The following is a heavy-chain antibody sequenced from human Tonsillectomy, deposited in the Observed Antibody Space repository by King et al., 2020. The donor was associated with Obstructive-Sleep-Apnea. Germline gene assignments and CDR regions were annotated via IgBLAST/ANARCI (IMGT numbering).Heavy chain of an antibody. CDR1: GDSVSSGNYY. D-gene: IGHD3-9*01. CDR3: ARDYDIGWLAMDV. Sequence: MQLQESGPGLVKPSETLSLTCTVSGDSVSSGNYYWSWIRQPPGKGPEWIGYTYFNGRTKYNPALKSRVTISVDMSKNQFSLNLSSVTAADTAVYYCARDYDIGWLAMDVRGQGTTVTVSS. CDR2: TYFNGRT. V-gene: IGHV4-61*01. J-gene: IGHJ6*02.